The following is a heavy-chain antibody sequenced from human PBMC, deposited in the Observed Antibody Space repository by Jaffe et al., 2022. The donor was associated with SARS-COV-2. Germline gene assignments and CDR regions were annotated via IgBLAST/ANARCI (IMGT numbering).Heavy chain of an antibody. Sequence: QVQLVESGGGVVQPGRSLRLSCAASGFTFSSYGMHWVRQAPGKGLEWVAVIWYDGSNKYYADSVKGRFTISRDNSKNTLYLQMNSLRAEDTAVYYCARDHIVVGRGYFDYWGQGTLVTVSS. V-gene: IGHV3-33*01. CDR1: GFTFSSYG. D-gene: IGHD2-15*01. CDR2: IWYDGSNK. J-gene: IGHJ4*02. CDR3: ARDHIVVGRGYFDY.